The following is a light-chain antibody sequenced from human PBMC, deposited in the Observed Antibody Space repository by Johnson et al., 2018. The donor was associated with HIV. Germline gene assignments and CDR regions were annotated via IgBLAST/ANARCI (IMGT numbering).Light chain of an antibody. CDR1: SSNIGNNY. V-gene: IGLV1-51*01. Sequence: QSVLTQPPSVSAAPGQKVTISCSGTSSNIGNNYVSWYQHLPGTAPKVLIYDNDKRPSGIPDRFSGSKSGTSATLGISGLQTGDEADYYCGTWDSSLSAGGVFGTGSKVTVL. CDR3: GTWDSSLSAGGV. J-gene: IGLJ1*01. CDR2: DND.